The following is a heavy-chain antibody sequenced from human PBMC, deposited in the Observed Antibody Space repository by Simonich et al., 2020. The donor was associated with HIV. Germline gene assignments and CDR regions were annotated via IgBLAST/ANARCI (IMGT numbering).Heavy chain of an antibody. CDR2: VNPIFGTA. Sequence: QVQLVQSGAEVKKPGSSVKVSCKASGGTFSSFAISWVRQAPGLGLEWVGGVNPIFGTANYAPRFQGRVTITADESTSTAYMELSSLRSEDTGIYYCARKGGGRGVYYFDYWGQGTLVTVSS. J-gene: IGHJ4*02. V-gene: IGHV1-69*13. CDR1: GGTFSSFA. D-gene: IGHD3-10*01. CDR3: ARKGGGRGVYYFDY.